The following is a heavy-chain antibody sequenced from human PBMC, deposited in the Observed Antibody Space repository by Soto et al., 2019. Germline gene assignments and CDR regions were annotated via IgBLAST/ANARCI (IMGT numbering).Heavy chain of an antibody. D-gene: IGHD2-2*01. Sequence: ASVKVSSKASCYAVTSYGLSWLRQAPGQGLEWMGWISAYNGNTNYAQKLQGRVTMTTDTSTSTAYMELRSLRSDDTAVYYCARDDAMALDPWGQGTLVTVSS. V-gene: IGHV1-18*01. J-gene: IGHJ5*02. CDR1: CYAVTSYG. CDR2: ISAYNGNT. CDR3: ARDDAMALDP.